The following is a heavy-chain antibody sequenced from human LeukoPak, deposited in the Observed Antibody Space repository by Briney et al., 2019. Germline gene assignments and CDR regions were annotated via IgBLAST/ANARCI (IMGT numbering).Heavy chain of an antibody. CDR3: ARGLDSSSSEYYYYYMDV. V-gene: IGHV1-69-2*01. D-gene: IGHD6-6*01. J-gene: IGHJ6*03. CDR1: GYTFTDYY. CDR2: VDSEDGET. Sequence: ATVKISCKAFGYTFTDYYIHWVKEAPGKGLEWMGRVDSEDGETTYAEKFQGRVTITADTSTDTAYMELNNLRSEDTAIYYCARGLDSSSSEYYYYYMDVWGKGTTVTVSS.